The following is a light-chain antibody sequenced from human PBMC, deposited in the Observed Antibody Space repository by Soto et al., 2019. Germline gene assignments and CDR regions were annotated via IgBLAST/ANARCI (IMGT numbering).Light chain of an antibody. V-gene: IGKV1-39*01. CDR1: QSISHF. Sequence: DIQMTQSPPSLSASVGDKVTITCRRSQSISHFLNWYQQKPGKAPKLLIYTASSLQSGVPSRFSGSGSGTHFTLTVSSLQPEDSATYFCQQSYTPPHTFGQGTKLEIK. J-gene: IGKJ2*01. CDR2: TAS. CDR3: QQSYTPPHT.